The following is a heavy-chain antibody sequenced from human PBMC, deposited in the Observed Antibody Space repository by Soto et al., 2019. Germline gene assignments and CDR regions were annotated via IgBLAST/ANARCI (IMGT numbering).Heavy chain of an antibody. CDR2: IYYSGST. CDR3: AREASRVTGDY. Sequence: SETLSLTCTVSGGSISSSSYYWGWIRQPPGKGLEWIGSIYYSGSTYYNPSLKSRVTISVDTSKNQFSLKLSSVTAADTAVYYCAREASRVTGDYWGQGTLVTVSS. V-gene: IGHV4-39*02. J-gene: IGHJ4*02. CDR1: GGSISSSSYY. D-gene: IGHD4-4*01.